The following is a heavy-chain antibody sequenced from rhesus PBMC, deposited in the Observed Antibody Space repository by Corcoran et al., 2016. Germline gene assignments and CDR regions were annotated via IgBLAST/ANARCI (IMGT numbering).Heavy chain of an antibody. CDR3: ASDRGMDAFDF. D-gene: IGHD5-42*01. CDR1: GGSISSSY. CDR2: IYGSGSST. Sequence: QLQLQESGPGLVKPSETLSVTCAVSGGSISSSYWSWIRQAPGKGLEWIVYIYGSGSSTNYNPSLTSRVTLSVDTSKNQLSLKLSSVTAADTAVYYCASDRGMDAFDFWGQGLRVTVSS. V-gene: IGHV4-169*02. J-gene: IGHJ3*01.